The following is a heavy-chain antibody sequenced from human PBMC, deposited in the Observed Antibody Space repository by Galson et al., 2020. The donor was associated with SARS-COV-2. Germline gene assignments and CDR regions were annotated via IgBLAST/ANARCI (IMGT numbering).Heavy chain of an antibody. V-gene: IGHV1-2*02. CDR3: AKNAVSATANWFDP. CDR2: ISPNSGAT. J-gene: IGHJ5*02. D-gene: IGHD2-21*02. CDR1: GYTFTDSF. Sequence: ASVQVSCKASGYTFTDSFIHWVRQAPGQGLEWMGWISPNSGATNYAQKFQGRVTMTSDTSINTAYLELSRLRSDDTAVYYCAKNAVSATANWFDPWGQGTLVTVSS.